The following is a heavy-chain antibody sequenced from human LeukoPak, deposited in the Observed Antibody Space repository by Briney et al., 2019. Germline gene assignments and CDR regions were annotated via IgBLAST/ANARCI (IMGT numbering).Heavy chain of an antibody. Sequence: GGSLRLSCAASGFTFSSYAMNWVRQAPGRGLEWVSGFSGSGGTTYYADSVKGRFTISRDNSKNTLYLQMNSLRAEDTAVYYCAKDVRYDILTGYFDYWGQGTLVTVSS. CDR1: GFTFSSYA. CDR3: AKDVRYDILTGYFDY. CDR2: FSGSGGTT. D-gene: IGHD3-9*01. V-gene: IGHV3-23*01. J-gene: IGHJ4*02.